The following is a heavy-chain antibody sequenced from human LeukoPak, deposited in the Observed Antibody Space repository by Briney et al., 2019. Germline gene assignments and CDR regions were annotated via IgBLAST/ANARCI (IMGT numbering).Heavy chain of an antibody. CDR2: VYNSGDT. J-gene: IGHJ4*02. CDR3: ARKAPSKGEFDY. Sequence: SETLSLTCTVSGGSTSSDYWSWIRQSPGKGLEWVGYVYNSGDTGKNPSLKSRVTILLDTSKNQCSLKLTSVSAADTAVYYCARKAPSKGEFDYWGQGTLVTVSS. CDR1: GGSTSSDY. D-gene: IGHD3-16*01. V-gene: IGHV4-59*08.